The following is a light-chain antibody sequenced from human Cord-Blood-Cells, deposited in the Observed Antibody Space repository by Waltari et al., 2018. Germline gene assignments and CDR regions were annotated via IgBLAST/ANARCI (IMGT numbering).Light chain of an antibody. Sequence: QSVLTQPPSASGTPGQRVTIPCSGSSSTIGSKYVYWYQQLPGTAPKLLIYRNNQRPSGVPDRFSGSKSGTSASLAISGLRSEDEADYYCAAWDDSLSAWVFGGGTKLTVL. CDR2: RNN. CDR3: AAWDDSLSAWV. V-gene: IGLV1-47*01. J-gene: IGLJ3*02. CDR1: SSTIGSKY.